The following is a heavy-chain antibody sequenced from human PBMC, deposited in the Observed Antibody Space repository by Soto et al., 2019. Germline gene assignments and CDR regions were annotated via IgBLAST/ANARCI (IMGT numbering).Heavy chain of an antibody. D-gene: IGHD4-17*01. CDR3: ARMDYGGNSRYCDY. J-gene: IGHJ4*02. Sequence: QVQLVQSGAEVKKPGSSVKVSCKASGGTFSSYAIKWVRQAPGQGLEWMGGIIPIFGTANSAQKFQGRVTITADDSTSTAYMELSSLRSEDTAVYYCARMDYGGNSRYCDYWGQGTLVTVYS. CDR2: IIPIFGTA. CDR1: GGTFSSYA. V-gene: IGHV1-69*12.